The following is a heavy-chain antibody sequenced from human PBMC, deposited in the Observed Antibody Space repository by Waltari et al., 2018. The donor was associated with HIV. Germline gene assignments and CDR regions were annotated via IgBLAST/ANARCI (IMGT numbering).Heavy chain of an antibody. CDR2: ISYDGSNK. CDR1: GFTFSSHG. J-gene: IGHJ6*02. Sequence: QVQLVESGGGVVQPGRSLRLSCAAPGFTFSSHGMHWVRQAPGKGLEWVVVISYDGSNKYYADSVKGRFTISRDNSKNTLYLQMNSLRAEDTAVYYCAKDRHGVTIYGMDVWGQGTTVTVSS. CDR3: AKDRHGVTIYGMDV. V-gene: IGHV3-30*18. D-gene: IGHD4-17*01.